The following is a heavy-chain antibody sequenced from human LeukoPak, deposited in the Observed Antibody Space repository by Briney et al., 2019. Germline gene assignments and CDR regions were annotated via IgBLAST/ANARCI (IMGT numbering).Heavy chain of an antibody. V-gene: IGHV3-74*01. CDR2: TKSDGSTT. J-gene: IGHJ3*02. D-gene: IGHD6-25*01. CDR3: GRGGRPGGLDI. Sequence: GGSLRLSCAASGFTFSNYWIYWVRHAPGKGLVWVSYTKSDGSTTSYADSVKGRFTISRDNTKNMLYLQMNSLRFEDTAVYYCGRGGRPGGLDIWGQGTMVTVSS. CDR1: GFTFSNYW.